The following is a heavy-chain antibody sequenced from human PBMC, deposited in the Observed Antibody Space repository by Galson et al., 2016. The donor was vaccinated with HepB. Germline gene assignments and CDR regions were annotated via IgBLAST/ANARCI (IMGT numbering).Heavy chain of an antibody. D-gene: IGHD1/OR15-1a*01. J-gene: IGHJ4*02. CDR1: GFNFSSYW. Sequence: LRLSCAASGFNFSSYWMSWVRQVPGKGLQWVANMSQDGSVVYYVDSVRGRSTISRDNAKSSLFLQISSLGVDDTAVYYCATGTTALRQWGQGALVTVSS. CDR2: MSQDGSVV. CDR3: ATGTTALRQ. V-gene: IGHV3-7*01.